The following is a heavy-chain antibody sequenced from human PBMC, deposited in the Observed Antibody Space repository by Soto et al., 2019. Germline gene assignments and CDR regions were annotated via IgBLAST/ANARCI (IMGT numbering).Heavy chain of an antibody. D-gene: IGHD2-2*01. CDR2: IYWDDDE. CDR3: AHGSCSSADCYPNPYRGY. V-gene: IGHV2-5*02. CDR1: GFSLSTTAEG. Sequence: QITLKESGPTLVKPTQTLTLTCTFSGFSLSTTAEGVGWIRQPPGKALEWLALIYWDDDERYSPSQKSRLTITKDSFKNQVVLTMTNVDPVDTATYYCAHGSCSSADCYPNPYRGYWGQGILVTVSS. J-gene: IGHJ4*02.